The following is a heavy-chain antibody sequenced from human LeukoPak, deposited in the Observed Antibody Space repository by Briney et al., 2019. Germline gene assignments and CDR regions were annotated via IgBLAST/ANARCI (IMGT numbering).Heavy chain of an antibody. Sequence: SETLSLTCAVYGGSFSGYYWSWIRQPPGKGLEWIGEINHSGSTNYNPSLKSRVTISVDTSKNQFSLKLSSVTAADTAVYYCARHGEITMIVVVTYAFDIWGQGTMVTVSS. J-gene: IGHJ3*02. V-gene: IGHV4-34*01. CDR3: ARHGEITMIVVVTYAFDI. CDR1: GGSFSGYY. D-gene: IGHD3-22*01. CDR2: INHSGST.